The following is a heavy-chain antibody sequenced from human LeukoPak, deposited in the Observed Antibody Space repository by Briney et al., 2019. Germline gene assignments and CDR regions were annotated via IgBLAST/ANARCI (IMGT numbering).Heavy chain of an antibody. V-gene: IGHV3-30-3*01. CDR3: ARVRGGRSWYYYGMDV. J-gene: IGHJ6*02. Sequence: GRSLRLSCAASGFTFSNFAMHWARQAPGKGLEWVAVISYDGDNEYYADSVKGQFTISRDNSKDRLYLQMNSLRPEDTAMYYCARVRGGRSWYYYGMDVWGRGTTVTVSS. D-gene: IGHD3-16*01. CDR2: ISYDGDNE. CDR1: GFTFSNFA.